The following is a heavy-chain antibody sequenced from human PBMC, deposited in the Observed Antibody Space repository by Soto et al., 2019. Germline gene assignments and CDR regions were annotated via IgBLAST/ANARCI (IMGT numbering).Heavy chain of an antibody. Sequence: PGESLKISCKGSGYSFTSYWIGWVRQMPGKGLEWMGIIYPGDSDTRYSPSFQGQVTISADKSISTAYLQWSSLKASDTAVYYWATQATSSVVGMDVWGQGTTVTVSS. J-gene: IGHJ6*02. CDR1: GYSFTSYW. CDR3: ATQATSSVVGMDV. CDR2: IYPGDSDT. V-gene: IGHV5-51*01. D-gene: IGHD2-15*01.